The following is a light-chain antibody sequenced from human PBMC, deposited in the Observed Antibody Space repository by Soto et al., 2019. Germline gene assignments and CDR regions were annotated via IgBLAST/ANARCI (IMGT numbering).Light chain of an antibody. J-gene: IGKJ5*01. CDR3: PQLNSYPIT. V-gene: IGKV1-39*01. CDR1: QSISSY. CDR2: AAS. Sequence: DIQMTQPPSSLSASVGDRVTITCRASQSISSYLNWYQQKPGKAPKLLIYAASSLQSGVPSRFSGSGSGTDFTLTISSLQPEDVATYYCPQLNSYPITFGQGTRLEIK.